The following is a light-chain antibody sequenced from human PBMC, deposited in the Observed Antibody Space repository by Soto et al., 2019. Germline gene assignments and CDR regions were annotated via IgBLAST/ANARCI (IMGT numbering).Light chain of an antibody. J-gene: IGLJ3*02. CDR2: DVS. CDR3: SSYTSSSTYWV. Sequence: QSALTQPASVSGSPGQSITISCTGTSCDVGGYNYVSWYQQHPGKAPKLMILDVSSRPSGVSNRFSGSKSGNTASLTISGLQAEDEAHYFCSSYTSSSTYWVFGGGTKLTVL. V-gene: IGLV2-14*01. CDR1: SCDVGGYNY.